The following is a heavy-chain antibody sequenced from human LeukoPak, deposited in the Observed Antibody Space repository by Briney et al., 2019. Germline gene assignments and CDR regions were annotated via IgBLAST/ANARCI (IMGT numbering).Heavy chain of an antibody. J-gene: IGHJ4*01. CDR2: ISGSGGST. CDR3: AKVLRLRGHFDY. D-gene: IGHD3-3*01. Sequence: GGSLRLSCAASGFTFSTYAMSWVRQAPGKGLEWVSAISGSGGSTYYASSEKGRFTISSDNSKNMLYLQMNGLGAEDTSVYYCAKVLRLRGHFDYWGQGTPVTVSS. CDR1: GFTFSTYA. V-gene: IGHV3-23*01.